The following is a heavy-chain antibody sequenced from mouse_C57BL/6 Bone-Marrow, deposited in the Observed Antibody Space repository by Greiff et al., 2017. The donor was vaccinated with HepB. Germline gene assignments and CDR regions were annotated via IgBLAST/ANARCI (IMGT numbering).Heavy chain of an antibody. V-gene: IGHV3-6*01. J-gene: IGHJ1*03. CDR2: ISYDGSN. Sequence: EVKLVESGPGLVKPSQSLSLTCSVTGYSITSGYYWNWIRQFPGNKLEWMGYISYDGSNNYNPSLKNRISITRDTSKNQFFLKLNSVTTEDTATYYCARGDDYDEDWYFDVWGTGTTVTVSS. CDR3: ARGDDYDEDWYFDV. CDR1: GYSITSGYY. D-gene: IGHD2-4*01.